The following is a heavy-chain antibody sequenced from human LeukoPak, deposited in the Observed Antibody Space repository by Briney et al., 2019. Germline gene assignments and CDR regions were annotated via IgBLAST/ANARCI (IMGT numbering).Heavy chain of an antibody. CDR1: GFTVSSND. J-gene: IGHJ4*02. CDR3: ARDHDY. CDR2: LYRGGST. V-gene: IGHV3-53*01. Sequence: GGSLRLSCAASGFTVSSNDMSWVRQAPGKGLKWVSLLYRGGSTYYADSVKGRFTISRDNSENTVYLQMNSLRAEDTAVYYCARDHDYWGQGTLVTVSS.